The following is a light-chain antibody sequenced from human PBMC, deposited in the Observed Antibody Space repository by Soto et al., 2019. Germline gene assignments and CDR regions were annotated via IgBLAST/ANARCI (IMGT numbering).Light chain of an antibody. CDR1: QTVSSK. CDR3: HQRKSWPRT. V-gene: IGKV3-11*01. J-gene: IGKJ1*01. Sequence: EIVLTQSPATLSSSPGERATLSCRASQTVSSKLAWYQHKPGQAPRLLIYDTSNRATGIPARFSGSGSGTDFTLTISNLEPEYFAVYYCHQRKSWPRTFGQGTKVDIK. CDR2: DTS.